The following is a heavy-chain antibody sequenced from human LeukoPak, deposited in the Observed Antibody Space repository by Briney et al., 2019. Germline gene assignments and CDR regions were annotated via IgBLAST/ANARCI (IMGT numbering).Heavy chain of an antibody. CDR2: IKHDGRDI. J-gene: IGHJ4*02. V-gene: IGHV3-7*04. CDR1: GFTFSSYG. D-gene: IGHD6-19*01. CDR3: ARGVRIAVAGYIDY. Sequence: PGGSLRLSCAASGFTFSSYGMHWVRQVPGKGLEWVANIKHDGRDIYYLDSVKGRFTISRDNAKNSLFLQMNSLRAEDTAVYYCARGVRIAVAGYIDYWGQGTLVTVSS.